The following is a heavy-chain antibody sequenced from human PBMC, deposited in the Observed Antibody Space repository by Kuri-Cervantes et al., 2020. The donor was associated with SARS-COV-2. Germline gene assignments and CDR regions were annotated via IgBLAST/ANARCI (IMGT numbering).Heavy chain of an antibody. CDR3: ASGNDFSLDY. D-gene: IGHD1-1*01. J-gene: IGHJ4*02. V-gene: IGHV4-59*01. CDR2: IYHTGKS. Sequence: ESLKISCTVSYASMTSFYWSWIRQSPGRGLEWIGYIYHTGKSNYSPSLESRVSMSMAASESRFCLTLTSVTAADTAIYYCASGNDFSLDYWGQGTLVTVSS. CDR1: YASMTSFY.